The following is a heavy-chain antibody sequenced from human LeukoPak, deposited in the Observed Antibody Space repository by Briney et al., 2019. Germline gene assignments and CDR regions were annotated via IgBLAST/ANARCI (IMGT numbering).Heavy chain of an antibody. CDR3: GKVRDYGDYRAFDF. J-gene: IGHJ4*02. D-gene: IGHD4-17*01. CDR1: GFTFSTYG. CDR2: IRYDGSQK. Sequence: GGSLRLSCAAPGFTFSTYGMHWVRQAPGKGLDWESFIRYDGSQKYYADSVKGRFTISRDNSKNTLYLQMNRLRTDDTAVYYCGKVRDYGDYRAFDFWGQGTLVTVSS. V-gene: IGHV3-30*02.